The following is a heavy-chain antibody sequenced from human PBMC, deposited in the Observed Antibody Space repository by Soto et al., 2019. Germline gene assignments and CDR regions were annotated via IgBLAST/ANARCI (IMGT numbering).Heavy chain of an antibody. V-gene: IGHV4-30-4*01. Sequence: SETLSLTCTVSGGSISSGDYYWSWIRQPPGKGLEWIGYIYYSGSTYYNPSLKSRVTISVDTSKNQFSLKLSSVTAADTAVYYCARALNWGTYYYYGMDVWGQGTTVT. J-gene: IGHJ6*02. CDR1: GGSISSGDYY. CDR3: ARALNWGTYYYYGMDV. CDR2: IYYSGST. D-gene: IGHD7-27*01.